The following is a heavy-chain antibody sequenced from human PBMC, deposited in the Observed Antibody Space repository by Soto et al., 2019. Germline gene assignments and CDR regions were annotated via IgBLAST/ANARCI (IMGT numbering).Heavy chain of an antibody. D-gene: IGHD3-3*01. CDR1: GYPVTAYY. V-gene: IGHV1-2*02. CDR3: ARGGGVGVAGSAAFDM. CDR2: INPATGAA. Sequence: QLHLVQSGAVVKKPGASVTVSCSASGYPVTAYYMHWVRQAPGRGLEWMGGINPATGAAKYTQTFQGRVTMPRDTSKRTVFMELGGLTSEDTAVFYCARGGGVGVAGSAAFDMWGQGTLVTVSS. J-gene: IGHJ3*02.